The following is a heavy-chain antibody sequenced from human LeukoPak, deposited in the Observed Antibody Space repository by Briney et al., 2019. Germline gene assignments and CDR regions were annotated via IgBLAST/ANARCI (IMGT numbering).Heavy chain of an antibody. CDR2: IKPSDGSI. D-gene: IGHD3-3*01. J-gene: IGHJ6*02. Sequence: ASEKISRKASGNTLTRNYLHSVRQGPGHGLEWMAIIKPSDGSILYAQKFQGRITVTRDTSTSTVYMELSGLRSENTAVYYCAREGVDDSYGMDVWGQGTTVTVFS. CDR1: GNTLTRNY. CDR3: AREGVDDSYGMDV. V-gene: IGHV1-46*01.